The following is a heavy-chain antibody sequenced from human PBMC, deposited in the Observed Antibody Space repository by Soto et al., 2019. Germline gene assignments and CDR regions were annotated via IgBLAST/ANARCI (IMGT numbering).Heavy chain of an antibody. Sequence: ASVKVSCKVSGYTLTELSMHWVRQAPGKGLEWMGGLDPEEGETIYAQKFQGRVTMTEDTFTDTAYMERSSLRSEDTAVYYRATVTNFDYWCQAALVTVSS. V-gene: IGHV1-24*01. J-gene: IGHJ4*01. CDR3: ATVTNFDY. CDR2: LDPEEGET. D-gene: IGHD4-4*01. CDR1: GYTLTELS.